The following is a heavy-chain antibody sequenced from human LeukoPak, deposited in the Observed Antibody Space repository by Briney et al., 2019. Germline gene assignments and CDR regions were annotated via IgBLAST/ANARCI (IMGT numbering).Heavy chain of an antibody. V-gene: IGHV4-4*07. CDR1: GASISSYY. CDR3: ARDRNLVVVPAAANFDY. CDR2: IYPSGST. J-gene: IGHJ4*02. D-gene: IGHD2-2*01. Sequence: SETLSLICTVSGASISSYYWSWVRQPAGKGLEWIGRIYPSGSTNYNPSLKSRVTMSVDTSKNQFSLKLSSVTVADTAVYYCARDRNLVVVPAAANFDYWGQGTLVNISS.